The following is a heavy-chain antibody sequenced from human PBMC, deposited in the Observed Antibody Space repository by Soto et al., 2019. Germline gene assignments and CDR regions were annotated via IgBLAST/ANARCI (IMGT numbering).Heavy chain of an antibody. D-gene: IGHD1-26*01. CDR3: AKDGASGSYPPYYYFGMDV. J-gene: IGHJ6*02. Sequence: SGFTFSSYSISWVRQAPGKGLEWVSSISGSGGNAYYADAVKGRFSISRDNSKNTLRLQMNSLRADDTAVYYCAKDGASGSYPPYYYFGMDVWGQGTTVTVSS. CDR2: ISGSGGNA. CDR1: GFTFSSYS. V-gene: IGHV3-23*01.